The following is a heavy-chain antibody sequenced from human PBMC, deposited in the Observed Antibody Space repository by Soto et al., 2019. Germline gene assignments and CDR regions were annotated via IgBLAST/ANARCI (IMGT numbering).Heavy chain of an antibody. J-gene: IGHJ6*02. CDR3: ARDGGYCSGGSCYSYSYYGMDV. V-gene: IGHV4-61*01. CDR1: GGSVSSGSYY. CDR2: IYYSGST. Sequence: SETLSLTCTVSGGSVSSGSYYWSWIRQPPGKGLGWIGYIYYSGSTNYNPSLKSRVTISVDTSKNQFSLKLSSVTAADTAVYYCARDGGYCSGGSCYSYSYYGMDVWGQGTTVTVSS. D-gene: IGHD2-15*01.